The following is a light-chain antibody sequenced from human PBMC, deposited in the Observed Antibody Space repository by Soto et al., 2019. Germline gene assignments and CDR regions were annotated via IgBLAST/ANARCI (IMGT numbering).Light chain of an antibody. CDR2: GVS. CDR3: QHYGDSSWT. CDR1: QSVSSTL. Sequence: EIVLTQSPVALSLSPGERATLSCRASQSVSSTLLTWYQQKPGQAPRLLIYGVSSRATGIPDRFSGSGYGTDFTLTLSRLEPEDFAVYFCQHYGDSSWTFGQATRVELK. V-gene: IGKV3-20*01. J-gene: IGKJ1*01.